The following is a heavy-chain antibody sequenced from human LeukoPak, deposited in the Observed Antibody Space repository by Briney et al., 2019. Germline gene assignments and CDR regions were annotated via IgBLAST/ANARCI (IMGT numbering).Heavy chain of an antibody. D-gene: IGHD3-22*01. V-gene: IGHV1-2*02. CDR2: INPNSGGT. J-gene: IGHJ4*02. Sequence: ASVKVSCKASGYTFTGYYMHWVRQAPGQGLEWMGWINPNSGGTNFAQKFQGRVSMTGDTSISTAYMELSRLRSDDTAVYYCARELGSGYYRYFDYWGQGTLVTVSS. CDR1: GYTFTGYY. CDR3: ARELGSGYYRYFDY.